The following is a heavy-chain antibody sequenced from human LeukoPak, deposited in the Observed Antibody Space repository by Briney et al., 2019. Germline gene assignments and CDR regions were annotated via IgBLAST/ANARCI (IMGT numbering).Heavy chain of an antibody. J-gene: IGHJ4*02. V-gene: IGHV4-59*08. D-gene: IGHD3-22*01. Sequence: SETLSLTCTVSGGSISSYYWSWIRQPPGKGLEWIGYIYYSGSTNYNPSLKSRVTISVDTSKNQFSLKLSSVTAADTAVYYCASSESGYLFDYWGQGTLVTVSS. CDR3: ASSESGYLFDY. CDR1: GGSISSYY. CDR2: IYYSGST.